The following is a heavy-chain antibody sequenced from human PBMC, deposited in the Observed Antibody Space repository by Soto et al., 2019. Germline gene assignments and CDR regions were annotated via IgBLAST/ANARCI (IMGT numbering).Heavy chain of an antibody. CDR2: ISPNSGAT. D-gene: IGHD6-25*01. CDR3: AREMWTRSGPQNFFDY. V-gene: IGHV1-18*01. CDR1: GYTFTSYG. J-gene: IGHJ4*02. Sequence: QVPLVQSEGELRQPGASVTVSCRASGYTFTSYGIIWVRQAPGQGLEWMGYISPNSGATTYAQNLQGRLTLTTDTSTSTAYMELRSLSSDDTAIYYCAREMWTRSGPQNFFDYWGLGALVTVSS.